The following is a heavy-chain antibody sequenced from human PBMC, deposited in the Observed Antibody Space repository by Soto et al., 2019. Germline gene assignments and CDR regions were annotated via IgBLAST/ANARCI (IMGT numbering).Heavy chain of an antibody. V-gene: IGHV3-30*19. Sequence: QVQLVESGGGVVQPGRSLRLSCAASGFTFSSYGMHWVRQAPGKGLEWVAVIWYDGSNKYYADSVKGRFTISRDNSKNTLYLQMNSLRAEDTAVYYCASLVDYYYGMDVWGQGTTVTVSS. D-gene: IGHD3-10*01. CDR1: GFTFSSYG. CDR3: ASLVDYYYGMDV. J-gene: IGHJ6*02. CDR2: IWYDGSNK.